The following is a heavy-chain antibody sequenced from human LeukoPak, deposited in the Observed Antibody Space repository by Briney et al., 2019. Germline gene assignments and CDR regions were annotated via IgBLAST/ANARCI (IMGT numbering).Heavy chain of an antibody. CDR1: GYSISSGYY. CDR3: ARVERRFGGFDY. Sequence: SETLSLTCTVSGYSISSGYYWGWIRQPPGKGLEWIGSIYHSGSTYYNPSLKSRVTISVDTSKNQFSLKMNSVTAADTAVYYCARVERRFGGFDYWGQGTLVTVSS. D-gene: IGHD2-15*01. V-gene: IGHV4-38-2*02. CDR2: IYHSGST. J-gene: IGHJ4*02.